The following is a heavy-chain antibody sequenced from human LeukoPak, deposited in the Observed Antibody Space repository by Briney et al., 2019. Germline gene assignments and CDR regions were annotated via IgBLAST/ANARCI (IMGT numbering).Heavy chain of an antibody. CDR2: IFPGDSDT. CDR1: GYSFTNYW. J-gene: IGHJ4*02. D-gene: IGHD2-2*01. CDR3: ARGRGYCSSSSCYDFDY. V-gene: IGHV5-51*01. Sequence: GESLKISCKGSGYSFTNYWIGWVRQMPGKGLEWMGIIFPGDSDTRYSPSFQGQVTISADKSITTTNLQWSSLKASDTAMYYCARGRGYCSSSSCYDFDYWGQGTLVTVPS.